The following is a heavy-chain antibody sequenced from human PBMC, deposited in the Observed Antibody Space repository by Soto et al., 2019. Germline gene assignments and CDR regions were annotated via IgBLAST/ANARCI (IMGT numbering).Heavy chain of an antibody. CDR2: IIPIFGTA. D-gene: IGHD5-12*01. CDR1: RGTFSSYA. CDR3: EWHAAHGDPHDI. J-gene: IGHJ3*02. Sequence: SVKVSWKASRGTFSSYAISSVRQAPGQGLEWMGGIIPIFGTANYAQKFQGRVTITAEESTRTAYMELSSLRSEDTAVYYCEWHAAHGDPHDISTRGTTDPV. V-gene: IGHV1-69*13.